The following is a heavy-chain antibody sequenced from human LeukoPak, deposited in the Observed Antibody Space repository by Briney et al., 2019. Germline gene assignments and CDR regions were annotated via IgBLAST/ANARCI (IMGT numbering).Heavy chain of an antibody. J-gene: IGHJ6*02. CDR3: ARAHYYGSGSYYLAPFIGYNYGMDV. Sequence: GALRLSCAASGFTFSTFAIHWVRQAPGKGLDWVAVISYDGSNKYYADSVKGRFTISRDNSKNTLYLQMNSLRAEDTAVYYCARAHYYGSGSYYLAPFIGYNYGMDVWGQGTTVTVSS. V-gene: IGHV3-30-3*01. CDR1: GFTFSTFA. CDR2: ISYDGSNK. D-gene: IGHD3-10*01.